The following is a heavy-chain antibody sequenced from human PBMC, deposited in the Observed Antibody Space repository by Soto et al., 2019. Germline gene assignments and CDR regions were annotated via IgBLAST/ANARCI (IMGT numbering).Heavy chain of an antibody. V-gene: IGHV1-24*01. Sequence: GASVKVSCKVSGYTLTDFSMHWVRQAPGKGLEWMGGFDPEDGETIYAQKFQGRVTMTRDTSINTAYMEVSRLRSDETAVYYCATDKVAFDMWGQGTMVTVSS. CDR1: GYTLTDFS. CDR3: ATDKVAFDM. CDR2: FDPEDGET. J-gene: IGHJ3*02.